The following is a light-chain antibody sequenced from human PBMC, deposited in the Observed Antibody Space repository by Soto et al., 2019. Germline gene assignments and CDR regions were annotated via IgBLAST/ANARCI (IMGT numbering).Light chain of an antibody. CDR1: TGAVISGHY. J-gene: IGLJ2*01. Sequence: QAVVTQEPSLTVSPGGTVTLTCGSSTGAVISGHYPYWFQQKPGQAPRTLIYDTSNKHSWTPARFSGSLLGGKAALTLSGAQPEDEAEYYCLLSYSGARGVFGGGTKVTVL. CDR2: DTS. V-gene: IGLV7-46*01. CDR3: LLSYSGARGV.